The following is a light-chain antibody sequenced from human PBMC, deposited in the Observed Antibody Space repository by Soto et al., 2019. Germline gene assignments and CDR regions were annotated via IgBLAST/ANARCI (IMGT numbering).Light chain of an antibody. CDR2: EVS. CDR3: SSYTSSGTRV. J-gene: IGLJ1*01. V-gene: IGLV2-14*01. Sequence: QSALTQPASVSGSPGQSITISCTGTTSDVGGYNFVSWYQLHPGKAPKLMIFEVSNRPSGVSNRFSGSKSGNTASLTTSGLQAEDEADYYCSSYTSSGTRVFGTGTKVTVL. CDR1: TSDVGGYNF.